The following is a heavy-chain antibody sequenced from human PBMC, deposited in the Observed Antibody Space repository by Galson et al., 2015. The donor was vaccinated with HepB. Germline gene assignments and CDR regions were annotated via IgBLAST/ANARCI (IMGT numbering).Heavy chain of an antibody. J-gene: IGHJ4*02. Sequence: SLRLSCAASGFTFSSYGMHWVRQAPGKGLEWVAVISYDGSNKYYADSVKGRFTISRDNSKNTLYLQMNSLRAEDTAVYYCAKDHGGEEYYYDSSGYYWDYFDYWGQGTLVTVSS. CDR1: GFTFSSYG. V-gene: IGHV3-30*18. CDR2: ISYDGSNK. D-gene: IGHD3-22*01. CDR3: AKDHGGEEYYYDSSGYYWDYFDY.